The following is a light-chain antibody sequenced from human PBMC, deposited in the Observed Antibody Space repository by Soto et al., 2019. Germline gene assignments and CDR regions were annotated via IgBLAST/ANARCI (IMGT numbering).Light chain of an antibody. CDR2: DAS. J-gene: IGKJ2*01. CDR1: QSVSSY. CDR3: QQRCKWPRT. V-gene: IGKV3-11*01. Sequence: EIVLTQSPATLSLSPGESVTLSCRASQSVSSYLAWYQQKPGQAPRLLIYDASNRATDIPARFSGSGSGTDFTLTISSLESEDFGVYYCQQRCKWPRTFGQGTKLEIK.